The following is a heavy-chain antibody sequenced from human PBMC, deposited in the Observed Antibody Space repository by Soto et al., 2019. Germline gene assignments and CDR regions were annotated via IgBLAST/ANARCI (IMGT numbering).Heavy chain of an antibody. Sequence: LSLTCAVYGGSFSGYYWSWIRQPPGKGLEWIGEINHSGSTNYNPSLKRRVTISVDTSKNQFSLKLNSVTAADTAVYYCARWKFRRYCSGGSCPSYYYGMDVWGQGTTVTVSS. CDR1: GGSFSGYY. D-gene: IGHD2-15*01. J-gene: IGHJ6*02. CDR3: ARWKFRRYCSGGSCPSYYYGMDV. CDR2: INHSGST. V-gene: IGHV4-34*01.